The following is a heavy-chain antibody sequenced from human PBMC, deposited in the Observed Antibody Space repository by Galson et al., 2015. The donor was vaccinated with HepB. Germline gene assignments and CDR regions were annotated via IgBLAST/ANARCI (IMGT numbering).Heavy chain of an antibody. D-gene: IGHD1-26*01. Sequence: SVKVSCKVSGYTLTELSMHWVRQAPGKGLEWMGGFDPEDGETIYAQKFQGRVTMTEDTSTDTAYMELSSLRSEDTAVYYCATDGLLWDPKKRDWFDPWGQGTLVTVSS. CDR2: FDPEDGET. CDR1: GYTLTELS. J-gene: IGHJ5*02. CDR3: ATDGLLWDPKKRDWFDP. V-gene: IGHV1-24*01.